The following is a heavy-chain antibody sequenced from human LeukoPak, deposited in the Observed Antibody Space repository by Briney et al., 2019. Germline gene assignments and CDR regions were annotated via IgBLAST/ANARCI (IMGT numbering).Heavy chain of an antibody. CDR2: ISGSGGST. Sequence: GGSLRLSCAASGFTFSTYGMNWVRQAPGKGLEWVSAISGSGGSTYYADSVKGRFTISRDNSKNTLYLQMNSLRAEDTAVYYCAVKGSSGWTALDYWGQGTLVTVSS. CDR3: AVKGSSGWTALDY. V-gene: IGHV3-23*01. J-gene: IGHJ4*02. CDR1: GFTFSTYG. D-gene: IGHD6-19*01.